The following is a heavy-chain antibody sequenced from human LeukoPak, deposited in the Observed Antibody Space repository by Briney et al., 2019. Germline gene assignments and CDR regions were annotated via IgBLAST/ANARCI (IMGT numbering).Heavy chain of an antibody. CDR1: GGSISSYY. D-gene: IGHD3-10*01. Sequence: SETLSLTCTVSGGSISSYYWSWIRQPAGKGLEWIGRIYSSGNTNYNPSLKSRVTISVDKSKNQFSLKLSSVTAADTAVYYCARDSSGASRNWFDPWGQGTLVTVSS. CDR2: IYSSGNT. V-gene: IGHV4-4*07. J-gene: IGHJ5*02. CDR3: ARDSSGASRNWFDP.